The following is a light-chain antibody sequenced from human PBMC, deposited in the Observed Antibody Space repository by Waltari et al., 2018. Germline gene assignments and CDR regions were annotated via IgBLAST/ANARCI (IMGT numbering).Light chain of an antibody. Sequence: EIVMTQSTATLSVSPGERATLSCRASQSVSSDLAWYQQKPGQPPRLLIYGASTRATGIPARFSGSGSGTEFTLTISSMQSEDFAVYYCQQYNNWPPFGPGTKVDIK. V-gene: IGKV3-15*01. CDR3: QQYNNWPP. CDR2: GAS. J-gene: IGKJ3*01. CDR1: QSVSSD.